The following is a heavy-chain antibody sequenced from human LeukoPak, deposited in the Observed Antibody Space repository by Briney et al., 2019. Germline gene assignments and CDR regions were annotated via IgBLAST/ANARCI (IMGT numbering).Heavy chain of an antibody. J-gene: IGHJ4*02. CDR3: ARGGIAAAGIDY. V-gene: IGHV3-21*01. D-gene: IGHD6-13*01. CDR1: GFTFSSYS. CDR2: ISSSSSYI. Sequence: GGSLTLSCAASGFTFSSYSMNWVRQAPGKGLEWVSSISSSSSYIYYADSVKGRFTISRDNAKNSLYLQMNSLRAEDTAVYYCARGGIAAAGIDYWGQGTLVTVSS.